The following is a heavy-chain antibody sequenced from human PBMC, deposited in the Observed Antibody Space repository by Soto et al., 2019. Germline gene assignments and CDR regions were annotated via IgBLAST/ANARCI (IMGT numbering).Heavy chain of an antibody. D-gene: IGHD3-3*01. CDR2: ISSSSSYI. V-gene: IGHV3-21*01. CDR3: ARGSRNYDFWSGYADVDAFDI. CDR1: GFTFSSYS. Sequence: GGSLRLSCAASGFTFSSYSMNWVRQAPGKGLEWVSSISSSSSYIYYADSVKGRFTISRDNAKNSLYLQMNSLRAEDTAVYYCARGSRNYDFWSGYADVDAFDIWGQGTMVNVSS. J-gene: IGHJ3*02.